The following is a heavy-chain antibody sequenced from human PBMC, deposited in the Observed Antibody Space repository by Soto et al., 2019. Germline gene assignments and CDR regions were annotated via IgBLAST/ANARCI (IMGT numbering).Heavy chain of an antibody. CDR1: RDTFNKYA. CDR3: ARGETYVGV. D-gene: IGHD3-10*02. CDR2: IIPIFSSR. V-gene: IGHV1-69*01. J-gene: IGHJ6*02. Sequence: QVQLVQSGAEVKKPGSSVKVSCKTSRDTFNKYAFNWVRQAPGQGLEWMGWIIPIFSSRNYAEKFQSRVTIAADDSTSTAYMELRSLRFEDTAVYYCARGETYVGVWGQGTTVTVSS.